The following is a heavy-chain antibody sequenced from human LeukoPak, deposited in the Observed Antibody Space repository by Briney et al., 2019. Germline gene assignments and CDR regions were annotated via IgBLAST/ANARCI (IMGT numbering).Heavy chain of an antibody. D-gene: IGHD4-17*01. CDR2: ISSNGGST. CDR1: GFTFSSYA. CDR3: TRDHYGDYA. V-gene: IGHV3-64*01. Sequence: GGSLRPSCAASGFTFSSYAMHWVRQAPGKGLEYVSAISSNGGSTYYANSVKGRFTISRDNSKNTLYLQMGSLRAEDTAVYYCTRDHYGDYAWGQGTLVTVSS. J-gene: IGHJ5*02.